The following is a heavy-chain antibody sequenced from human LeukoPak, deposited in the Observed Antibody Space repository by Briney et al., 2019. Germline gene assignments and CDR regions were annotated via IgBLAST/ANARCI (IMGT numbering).Heavy chain of an antibody. CDR3: TRRGDDY. CDR2: INPNSGGT. CDR1: GYTFTGYY. J-gene: IGHJ4*02. Sequence: ASVNVSCKASGYTFTGYYMHWVRQAPGQGLEWMGRINPNSGGTNYAQKFQGRVTMTRDTSINTAYMELRRLRFDDTAVYYCTRRGDDYWGQGTLVTVSS. V-gene: IGHV1-2*06. D-gene: IGHD2-21*02.